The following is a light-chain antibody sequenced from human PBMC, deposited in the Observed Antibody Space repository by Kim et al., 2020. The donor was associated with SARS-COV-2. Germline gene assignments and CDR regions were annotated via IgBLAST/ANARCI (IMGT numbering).Light chain of an antibody. CDR1: QCILSF. CDR3: KQDYRSPLT. V-gene: IGKV1-27*01. CDR2: RAY. J-gene: IGKJ4*01. Sequence: CLLIQCILSFSASHRQPPCIVSSSRLSRAYTFEPKDQARFSGSGSGTDFTLTISSVQAEDVATYYCKQDYRSPLTFGQGTKVDIK.